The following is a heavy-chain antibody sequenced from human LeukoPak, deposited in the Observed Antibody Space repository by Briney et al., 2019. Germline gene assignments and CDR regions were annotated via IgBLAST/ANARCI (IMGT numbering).Heavy chain of an antibody. V-gene: IGHV4-59*08. CDR3: ARGRRVRTGRYFDY. D-gene: IGHD3-10*01. CDR1: GGSISSYY. J-gene: IGHJ4*02. CDR2: IYYSGST. Sequence: SETLSLTCTVSGGSISSYYWSWIRQPPGKGLEWIGYIYYSGSTNYNPSLKSRVTISVDTSKNQFSPKLSSVTAADTAVYYCARGRRVRTGRYFDYWGQGTLVTVSS.